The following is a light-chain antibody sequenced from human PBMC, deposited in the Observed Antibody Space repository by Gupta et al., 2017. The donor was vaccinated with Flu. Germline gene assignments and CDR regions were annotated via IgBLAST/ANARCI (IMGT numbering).Light chain of an antibody. CDR3: QQRTDWPPKVT. CDR1: QSINNY. Sequence: EIVLTQSPATLSLSPGERATLSCRASQSINNYLVWYQQRPGQAPGLLIYDASNRATDIPDRFSGRGSGTDFTLTTSSLEPEDFAVYYCQQRTDWPPKVTFGQGTRLEIK. CDR2: DAS. J-gene: IGKJ5*01. V-gene: IGKV3-11*01.